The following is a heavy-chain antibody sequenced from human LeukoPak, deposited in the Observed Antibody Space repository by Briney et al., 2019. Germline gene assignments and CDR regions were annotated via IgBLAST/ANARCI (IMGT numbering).Heavy chain of an antibody. V-gene: IGHV5-51*01. Sequence: GESLKISCKGSGYSYTNYWIGWVRQMPGKGLEWMGVVYPDDSDTRYSPSFQGQVTISADKSISTAYLQWSSLKASDTAMYYCARLESVAAADYWGQGTLVTVSS. J-gene: IGHJ4*02. D-gene: IGHD6-13*01. CDR3: ARLESVAAADY. CDR2: VYPDDSDT. CDR1: GYSYTNYW.